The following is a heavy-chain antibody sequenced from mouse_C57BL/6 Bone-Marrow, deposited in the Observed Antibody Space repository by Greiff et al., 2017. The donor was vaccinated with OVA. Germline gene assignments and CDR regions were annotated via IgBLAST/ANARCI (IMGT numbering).Heavy chain of an antibody. D-gene: IGHD1-1*01. CDR2: ISYDGSN. CDR1: GYSITSGYY. Sequence: EVKLEESGPGLVKPSQSLSLTCSVTGYSITSGYYWNWIRQFPGNKLEWMGYISYDGSNNYNPSLKNRISITRDTSKNQFFLKLNSVTTEDTATYYCAREGTTVGDYFDYWGQGTTLTVSS. V-gene: IGHV3-6*01. J-gene: IGHJ2*01. CDR3: AREGTTVGDYFDY.